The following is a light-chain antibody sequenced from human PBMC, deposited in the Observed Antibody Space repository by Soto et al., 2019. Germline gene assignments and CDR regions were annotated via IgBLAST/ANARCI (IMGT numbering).Light chain of an antibody. V-gene: IGKV4-1*01. Sequence: DIVMTQSPDSLAVSLGERATMHCKSSQTVFYGINKKNYLAWYQHKPGQPPKLLIYWASTRESGVPDRFSGSGSGTDFTLTINSLQAEDVAVYYCQQSYSTLLTFGGGTKVEIK. J-gene: IGKJ4*01. CDR3: QQSYSTLLT. CDR2: WAS. CDR1: QTVFYGINKKNY.